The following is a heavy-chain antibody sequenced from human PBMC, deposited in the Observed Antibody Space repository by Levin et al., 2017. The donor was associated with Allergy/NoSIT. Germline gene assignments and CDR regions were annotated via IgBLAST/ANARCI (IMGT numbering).Heavy chain of an antibody. V-gene: IGHV4-4*07. CDR2: IYTSGST. D-gene: IGHD6-13*01. CDR1: GGSISSYY. CDR3: ARVYSSSSGKDAFDI. J-gene: IGHJ3*02. Sequence: SQTLSLTCTVSGGSISSYYWSWIRQPAGKGLEWIGRIYTSGSTNYNPSLKSRVTMSVDTSKNQFSLNLSSVTAADTAVYYCARVYSSSSGKDAFDIWGQGTMVTVSS.